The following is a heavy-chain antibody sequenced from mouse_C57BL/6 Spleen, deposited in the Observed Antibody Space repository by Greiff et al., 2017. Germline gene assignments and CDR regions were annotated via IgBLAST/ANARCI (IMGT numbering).Heavy chain of an antibody. J-gene: IGHJ1*03. Sequence: QVQLQQSGPGLVAPSQSLSITCTVSGFSLTSYAISWVRQPPGKGLEWLGVIWTGGGTNYNSALKSRLSISKDNSKSQVFLKMNSLQTDDTARYYCARNEEGDYYGSSHSLNFDVWGTGTTVTVSS. V-gene: IGHV2-9-1*01. CDR1: GFSLTSYA. CDR2: IWTGGGT. CDR3: ARNEEGDYYGSSHSLNFDV. D-gene: IGHD1-1*01.